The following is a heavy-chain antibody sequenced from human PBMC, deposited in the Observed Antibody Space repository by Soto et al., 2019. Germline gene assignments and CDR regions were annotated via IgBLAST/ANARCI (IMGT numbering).Heavy chain of an antibody. D-gene: IGHD2-2*02. CDR3: TTGCEAVLYQYYVMDV. CDR1: GGTHSNYA. J-gene: IGHJ6*04. V-gene: IGHV1-69*06. Sequence: QVQLVQSGAEVKKPGSSVKVSCKASGGTHSNYAFSWVRQAPGQGLEWVGGTIPIFGAVIYAQKFQGRVTITADRSTSTAYLELSSLRIEDTAVYYCTTGCEAVLYQYYVMDVWGKGTAVSVSS. CDR2: TIPIFGAV.